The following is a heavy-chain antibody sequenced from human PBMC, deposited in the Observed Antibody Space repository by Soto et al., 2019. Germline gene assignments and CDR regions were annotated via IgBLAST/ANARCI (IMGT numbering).Heavy chain of an antibody. CDR2: ISGSGSNT. CDR3: AKGGITLVRGSFDY. Sequence: EVQLLESGGGLVQPGGSLRVSCAVSGFSLSNYAMSWVHHTPGKGLEWVSAISGSGSNTYYIDSVKGRFTISRDKSKTTLFLQMNNLRAEDTAVYYCAKGGITLVRGSFDYWGQGALVTVSS. V-gene: IGHV3-23*01. CDR1: GFSLSNYA. D-gene: IGHD3-10*01. J-gene: IGHJ4*02.